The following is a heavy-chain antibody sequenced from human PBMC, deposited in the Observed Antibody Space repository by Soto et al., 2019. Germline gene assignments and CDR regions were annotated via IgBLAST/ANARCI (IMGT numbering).Heavy chain of an antibody. CDR2: IIPIFGTA. Sequence: QVQLVQSGAEVKKPGSSVKVSGKASGGTLSSYAIAWGRQALGQGLGGMGGIIPIFGTANYAQKFQGRVTITADESTSTAYMELSSLRSEDTAVYYCARDSGSYYDFWSGYRYGMDVWGQGTTVTVSS. CDR3: ARDSGSYYDFWSGYRYGMDV. V-gene: IGHV1-69*01. CDR1: GGTLSSYA. D-gene: IGHD3-3*01. J-gene: IGHJ6*02.